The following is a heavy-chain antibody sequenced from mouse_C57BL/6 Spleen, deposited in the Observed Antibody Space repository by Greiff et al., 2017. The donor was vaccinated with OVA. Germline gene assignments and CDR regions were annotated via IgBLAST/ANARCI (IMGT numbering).Heavy chain of an antibody. CDR2: ISDGGSYT. Sequence: EVMLVESGGGLVKPGGSLKLSCAASGFTFSSYAMSWVRQTPEKRLEWVATISDGGSYTYYPDNVKGRFTISRDNAKNNLYLQMSHLKSEDTAMYYCARAPYGSSFDYWGQGTTLTVSS. CDR3: ARAPYGSSFDY. CDR1: GFTFSSYA. V-gene: IGHV5-4*03. J-gene: IGHJ2*01. D-gene: IGHD1-1*01.